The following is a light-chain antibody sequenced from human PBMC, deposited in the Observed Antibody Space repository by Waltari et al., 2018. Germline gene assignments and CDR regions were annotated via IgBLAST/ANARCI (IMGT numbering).Light chain of an antibody. CDR2: GAS. Sequence: EIVLTQSPGTLPLSPGERATFSCRASQSVSSRYLAGYQQKPGQAPRVLIHGASNRATGIPDRFSGSGSGTDFTITISRLEPEDFAVYYCQQYGSSPWTFGQGTKVEIK. CDR3: QQYGSSPWT. CDR1: QSVSSRY. J-gene: IGKJ1*01. V-gene: IGKV3-20*01.